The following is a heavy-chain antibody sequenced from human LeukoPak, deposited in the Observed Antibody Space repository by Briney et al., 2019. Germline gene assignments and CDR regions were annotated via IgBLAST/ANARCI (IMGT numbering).Heavy chain of an antibody. CDR2: ITGSGGTT. CDR1: GFTLCGYA. J-gene: IGHJ4*02. Sequence: GGSPRLSRAASGFTLCGYAVEWGPPAPREGLQWVSGITGSGGTTYYVDAVKGRFTISRDNSKNTLYLQMNSLRAEDTAVYYCAKDWGISGWYSEYWGQGTLVTVSS. V-gene: IGHV3-23*01. CDR3: AKDWGISGWYSEY. D-gene: IGHD6-19*01.